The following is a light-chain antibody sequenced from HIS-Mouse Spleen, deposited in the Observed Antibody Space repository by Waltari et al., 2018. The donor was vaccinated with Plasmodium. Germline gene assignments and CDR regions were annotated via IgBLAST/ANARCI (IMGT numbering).Light chain of an antibody. V-gene: IGLV3-27*01. CDR2: KDS. CDR3: YSAADNNLV. CDR1: VLAKKY. Sequence: SYELTQPSSVSVSPGQTARITCSGDVLAKKYARWFQQKPGQAPVLVIYKDSERPSGIPGRFSGSSSGTTVTLTSSGAQVEDEADYYCYSAADNNLVFGGGTKLTVL. J-gene: IGLJ3*02.